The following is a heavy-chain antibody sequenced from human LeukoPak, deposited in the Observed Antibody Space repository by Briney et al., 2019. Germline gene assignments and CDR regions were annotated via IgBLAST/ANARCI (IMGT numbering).Heavy chain of an antibody. CDR2: ISAYNGNT. D-gene: IGHD6-13*01. J-gene: IGHJ5*02. CDR3: ARVGYGHSSSWYETGWFDP. CDR1: GGTFSSYA. Sequence: GASVKVSCKASGGTFSSYAISWVRQAPGQGLEWMGWISAYNGNTNYAQKLQGRVTMTTDTSTSTAYMELRSLRSDDTAAYYCARVGYGHSSSWYETGWFDPWGQGTLVTVSS. V-gene: IGHV1-18*01.